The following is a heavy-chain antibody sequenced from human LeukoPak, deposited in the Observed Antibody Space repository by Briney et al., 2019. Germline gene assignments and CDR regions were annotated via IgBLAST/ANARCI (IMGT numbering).Heavy chain of an antibody. V-gene: IGHV4-28*01. CDR1: GYSISSSNW. Sequence: SETLSLTCAVSGYSISSSNWWGWIRQPPGKGLEWIGYIYYSGSTYYKPSLKSRVTMSVDTSKNQFSLKLSSVTAVDTAVYYCARKAYDSSGSIDYWGQGTLVTVSS. CDR3: ARKAYDSSGSIDY. CDR2: IYYSGST. J-gene: IGHJ4*02. D-gene: IGHD3-22*01.